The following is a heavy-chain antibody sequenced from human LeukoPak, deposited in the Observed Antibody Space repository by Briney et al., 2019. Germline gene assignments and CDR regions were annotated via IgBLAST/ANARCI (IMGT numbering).Heavy chain of an antibody. D-gene: IGHD4-17*01. Sequence: GGSLRLSCAASGFTVSSNYMSWVRQAPGKGLEWVSVIYSGGSTCYADSVKGRFTITRDNSKNTLYLQMNSLRGEDTAVYYCASSGYGDYVNDYWGQGTLVTVSS. CDR3: ASSGYGDYVNDY. V-gene: IGHV3-66*01. CDR2: IYSGGST. J-gene: IGHJ4*02. CDR1: GFTVSSNY.